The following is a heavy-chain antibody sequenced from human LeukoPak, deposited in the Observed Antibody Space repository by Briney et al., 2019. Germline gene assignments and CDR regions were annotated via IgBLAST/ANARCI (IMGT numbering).Heavy chain of an antibody. Sequence: PSETLSLTCTVSGGSISSSSYYWGWIRQPPGKGLEWIGSIYYSGSTYYNPSLKSRVTISVDTSKNQFSLKLSSVTSADTAVYYCARQPWFGESKTLDYWGQGTLVTVSS. D-gene: IGHD3-10*01. CDR1: GGSISSSSYY. V-gene: IGHV4-39*01. CDR3: ARQPWFGESKTLDY. J-gene: IGHJ4*02. CDR2: IYYSGST.